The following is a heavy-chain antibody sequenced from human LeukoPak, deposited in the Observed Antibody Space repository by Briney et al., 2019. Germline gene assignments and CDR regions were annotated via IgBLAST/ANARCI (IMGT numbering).Heavy chain of an antibody. Sequence: SETLSLTCTVSGGSISSYYWSWIRQPPGKGLEWIGYIYYSGSTNYNPSLKSRVTISVDTSKNQFSLKLSSVTAADTAVYYCARVRDDIVATTSNAYFDYWGQGTLVTVSS. J-gene: IGHJ4*02. CDR2: IYYSGST. V-gene: IGHV4-59*01. CDR1: GGSISSYY. CDR3: ARVRDDIVATTSNAYFDY. D-gene: IGHD5-12*01.